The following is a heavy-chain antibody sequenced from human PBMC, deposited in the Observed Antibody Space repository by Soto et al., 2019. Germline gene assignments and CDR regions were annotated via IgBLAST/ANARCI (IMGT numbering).Heavy chain of an antibody. J-gene: IGHJ3*02. V-gene: IGHV3-23*01. CDR2: ISGSGGST. CDR3: AKPLGYCSGGSCYYDAFDI. CDR1: GFTFSSYA. D-gene: IGHD2-15*01. Sequence: GGSLRLSCAASGFTFSSYAMSWVRQAPGKGLEWVSAISGSGGSTYYADSVKGRFTISRDNSKNTLYLQMNSLRAEDTAVYYCAKPLGYCSGGSCYYDAFDIWGQGTMVTVSS.